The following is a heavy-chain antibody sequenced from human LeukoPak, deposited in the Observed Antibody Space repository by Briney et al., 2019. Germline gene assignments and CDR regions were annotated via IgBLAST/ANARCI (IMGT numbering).Heavy chain of an antibody. CDR1: GFPFYSYA. CDR3: AKEVAAGRKGIDY. Sequence: GSLRLSLSASGFPFYSYAMSWVRPAPGKGAEWVSGITGSGGGTYYADSVKGRFTISRDSSSSTLFLQMKSLRAEDTATYYCAKEVAAGRKGIDYWGQGILVTVSS. V-gene: IGHV3-23*01. D-gene: IGHD6-6*01. CDR2: ITGSGGGT. J-gene: IGHJ4*02.